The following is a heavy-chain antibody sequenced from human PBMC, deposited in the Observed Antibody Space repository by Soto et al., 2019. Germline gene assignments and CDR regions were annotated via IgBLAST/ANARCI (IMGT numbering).Heavy chain of an antibody. CDR1: GGSTSSSDW. Sequence: QVHLQESGPGLVKPSETLSLTCAISGGSTSSSDWWTWVRQPPGEGLEWIGEIHRAGVTNYNSSLKSWLTISLDHSRNQFSLSLTSVTASDAAVYFCAGRPDIPPLWGQGFLVPVSS. CDR2: IHRAGVT. D-gene: IGHD1-26*01. CDR3: AGRPDIPPL. J-gene: IGHJ4*02. V-gene: IGHV4-4*02.